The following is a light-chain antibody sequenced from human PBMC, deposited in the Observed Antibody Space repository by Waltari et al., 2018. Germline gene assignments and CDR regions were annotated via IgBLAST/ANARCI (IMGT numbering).Light chain of an antibody. J-gene: IGLJ2*01. CDR3: SSYAGSNNLL. CDR1: SSDVGGYNY. CDR2: EVN. Sequence: QSALTQPPSASGSPGQSVTISCTGTSSDVGGYNYVSWYQQHPGKAHKVMIYEVNKRPSGVPDRFSGSKSGNTASLTVSGLQAEDEADYYCSSYAGSNNLLFGGGTKLTVL. V-gene: IGLV2-8*01.